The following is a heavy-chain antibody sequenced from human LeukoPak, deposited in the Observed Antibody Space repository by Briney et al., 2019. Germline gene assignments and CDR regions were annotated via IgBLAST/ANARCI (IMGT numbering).Heavy chain of an antibody. V-gene: IGHV3-21*01. CDR1: GFTFSSYA. Sequence: GGSLRLSCAASGFTFSSYAMSWVRQAPGKGLEWVSSISSSSSYIYYADSVKGRFTISRDNAKNSLYLQMNSLRAEDTAVYYCASPVVVTATTDYWGQGTLVTVSS. CDR3: ASPVVVTATTDY. D-gene: IGHD2-21*02. J-gene: IGHJ4*02. CDR2: ISSSSSYI.